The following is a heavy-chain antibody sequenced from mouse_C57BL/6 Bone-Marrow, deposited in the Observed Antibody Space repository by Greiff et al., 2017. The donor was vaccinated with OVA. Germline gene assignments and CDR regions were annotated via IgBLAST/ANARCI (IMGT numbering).Heavy chain of an antibody. CDR1: GYTFTDHT. CDR3: ARDYYYGSSYVGGFAY. D-gene: IGHD1-1*01. Sequence: QVQLKESDAELVKPGASVKISCKVSGYTFTDHTIHWMKQRPEQGLEWIGYIYPRDGSTKYNEKFKGKATLTADKSSSTAYMQLNSLTSEDSAVYFCARDYYYGSSYVGGFAYWGQGTLVTVSA. V-gene: IGHV1-78*01. CDR2: IYPRDGST. J-gene: IGHJ3*01.